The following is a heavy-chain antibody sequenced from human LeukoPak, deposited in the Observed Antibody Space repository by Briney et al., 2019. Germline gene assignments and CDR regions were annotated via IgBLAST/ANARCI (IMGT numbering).Heavy chain of an antibody. V-gene: IGHV3-15*07. CDR2: IKSKTDGGAT. CDR3: TTDRVGYSGYDASAFDI. CDR1: GFIFINAW. J-gene: IGHJ3*02. Sequence: GGSLRLSCAASGFIFINAWMNWVRQAPGKGLEWVGHIKSKTDGGATDYAAPVKGRFTISRDDSKNTLYLQMNSLKTEDTAVYYCTTDRVGYSGYDASAFDIWGQGTMVTVSS. D-gene: IGHD5-12*01.